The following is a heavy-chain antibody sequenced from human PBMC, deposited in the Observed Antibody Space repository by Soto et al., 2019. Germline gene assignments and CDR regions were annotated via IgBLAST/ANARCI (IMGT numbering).Heavy chain of an antibody. CDR2: IYYSGST. D-gene: IGHD2-2*01. CDR3: AREKVVVVVPMDYNWFAP. CDR1: GGSISSGGYY. V-gene: IGHV4-31*03. J-gene: IGHJ5*02. Sequence: PSETLSLTCTVSGGSISSGGYYWSWIRQHPGKGLEWIGYIYYSGSTYYNPSLKSRVTIPVDTSKNQFSLKLSSVTAADPAVYYCAREKVVVVVPMDYNWFAPWGQGPLVTVSS.